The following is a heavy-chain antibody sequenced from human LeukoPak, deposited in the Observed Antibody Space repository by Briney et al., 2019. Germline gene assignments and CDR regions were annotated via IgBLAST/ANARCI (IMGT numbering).Heavy chain of an antibody. D-gene: IGHD3-16*01. CDR3: ARDYASEYMDV. Sequence: GGSLRLSCAASGFTFSSCAMYWVRQAPGKGLEWVSGITNSGGSTYYADSVKGRFTISRDNTQNSLFLQMDSLRVEDTAVYYCARDYASEYMDVWGKGTTVTVSS. V-gene: IGHV3-23*01. J-gene: IGHJ6*03. CDR1: GFTFSSCA. CDR2: ITNSGGST.